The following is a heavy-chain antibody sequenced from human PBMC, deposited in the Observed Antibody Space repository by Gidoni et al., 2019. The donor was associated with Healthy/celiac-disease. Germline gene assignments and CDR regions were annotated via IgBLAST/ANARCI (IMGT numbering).Heavy chain of an antibody. D-gene: IGHD3-10*01. J-gene: IGHJ4*02. CDR3: ARRRIWFGDLDY. CDR2: IYYSGST. CDR1: GGSISSYY. V-gene: IGHV4-59*01. Sequence: QVQLQESGPGLVKPSETLSLTCTVSGGSISSYYWSWIRQPPGKGLEWIGYIYYSGSTNYNPSLKSRVTISVDTSKNQCSLKLSSVTAADTAVYYCARRRIWFGDLDYWGQGTLVTVSS.